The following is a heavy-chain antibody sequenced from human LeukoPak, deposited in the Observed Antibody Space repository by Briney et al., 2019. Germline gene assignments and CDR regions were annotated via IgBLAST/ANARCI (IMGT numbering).Heavy chain of an antibody. CDR1: GFTFSSYS. V-gene: IGHV3-21*01. CDR3: ARYGESGYPALDY. D-gene: IGHD3-9*01. J-gene: IGHJ4*02. Sequence: GGSLRLSCAASGFTFSSYSMNWVRQAPGKGLEWVSSISSSSSYIYYADSVKGRFTISRDNAKNLLYLQMNSLRAEDTAVYYCARYGESGYPALDYWGQGTLVTVSS. CDR2: ISSSSSYI.